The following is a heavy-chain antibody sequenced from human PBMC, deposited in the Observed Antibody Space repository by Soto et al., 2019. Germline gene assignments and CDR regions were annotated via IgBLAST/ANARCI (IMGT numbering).Heavy chain of an antibody. J-gene: IGHJ6*02. CDR2: INAGNGDT. CDR1: GYTFTSYP. Sequence: ASVKVSCKASGYTFTSYPMHWVRQAPGQRLEWMGWINAGNGDTKYSQKFQGRVTITADTSTSTAYMELSSLRSEDTAVYYCARPHPGIAAAGTDYYYYYGMDVWGQGTTVTVSS. V-gene: IGHV1-3*01. D-gene: IGHD6-13*01. CDR3: ARPHPGIAAAGTDYYYYYGMDV.